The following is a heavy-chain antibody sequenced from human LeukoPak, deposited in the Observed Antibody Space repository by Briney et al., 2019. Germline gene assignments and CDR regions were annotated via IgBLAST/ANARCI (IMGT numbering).Heavy chain of an antibody. J-gene: IGHJ6*02. D-gene: IGHD6-13*01. CDR1: GYTFTSYG. V-gene: IGHV1-18*01. CDR3: ASGQPYSSSWYGMDA. CDR2: ISAYNGNT. Sequence: GASVKVSCKASGYTFTSYGISWVRQAPGQGLEWMGWISAYNGNTNYAQKLQGRVTMTTDTSTSTAYMELRSLRSDDTAVYYCASGQPYSSSWYGMDAWGQGTTVTVSS.